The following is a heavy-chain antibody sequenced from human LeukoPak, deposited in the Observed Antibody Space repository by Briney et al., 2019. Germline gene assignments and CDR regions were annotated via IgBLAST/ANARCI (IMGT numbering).Heavy chain of an antibody. CDR1: GFTFSKFV. J-gene: IGHJ6*02. V-gene: IGHV3-23*01. D-gene: IGHD3/OR15-3a*01. Sequence: SGGSLSLSCAASGFTFSKFVLTWVRQAPGKGLEWVSRISGSGDSPNYADSVKGRFTISRDNSKNTVYLQMNSLRGDDTATYYCAKERSGLWTGYAMDVWGQGTTVTVSS. CDR2: ISGSGDSP. CDR3: AKERSGLWTGYAMDV.